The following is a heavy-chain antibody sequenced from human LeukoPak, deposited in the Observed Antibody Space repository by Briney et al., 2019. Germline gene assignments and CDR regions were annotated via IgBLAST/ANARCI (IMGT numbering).Heavy chain of an antibody. D-gene: IGHD3-16*01. CDR1: GFTFSSYS. CDR3: ARDLSHGLGY. Sequence: GGSLRLSCAASGFTFSSYSMNWVRQAPGKGLGWVSSISSSSSYIYYADSVKGRFTISRDNAKNSLYLQMNSLRAEDTAVYYCARDLSHGLGYWGQGTLVTVSS. CDR2: ISSSSSYI. J-gene: IGHJ4*02. V-gene: IGHV3-21*01.